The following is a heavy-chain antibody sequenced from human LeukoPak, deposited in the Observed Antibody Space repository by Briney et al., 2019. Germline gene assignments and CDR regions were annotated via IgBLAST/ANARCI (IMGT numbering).Heavy chain of an antibody. D-gene: IGHD1-1*01. CDR1: GFTFSNYY. Sequence: GGSLRLSCVASGFTFSNYYMHWGRQAPGKGLEWVAVISDDGNRKYYADSVQGRFTISRDNSKNTLYLQMNSLRAEDTAVYFCVKDLSGYWTFDYWGQGTLVTVSS. CDR3: VKDLSGYWTFDY. V-gene: IGHV3-30*18. J-gene: IGHJ4*02. CDR2: ISDDGNRK.